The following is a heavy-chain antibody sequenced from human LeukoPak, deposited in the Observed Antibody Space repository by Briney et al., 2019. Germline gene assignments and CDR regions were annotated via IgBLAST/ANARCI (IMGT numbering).Heavy chain of an antibody. V-gene: IGHV4-59*01. Sequence: SETLSLTCTVSGGSISSYYWSWIRQPPGKGLEWIGYIYYSGSTNYNPSLKRRVTISVGTSKNQFSLKLSSVTAADTAVYYCVRELGYDDDYWGQGTLVTVSS. CDR2: IYYSGST. J-gene: IGHJ4*02. CDR1: GGSISSYY. D-gene: IGHD3-3*01. CDR3: VRELGYDDDY.